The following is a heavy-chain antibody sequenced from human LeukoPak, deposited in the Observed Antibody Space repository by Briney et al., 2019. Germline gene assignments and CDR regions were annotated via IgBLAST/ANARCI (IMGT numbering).Heavy chain of an antibody. CDR1: GGAFSSYA. D-gene: IGHD3-16*01. Sequence: SVKLSCKASGGAFSSYAISWVRHAPGQGLEWMGRIIPIFGIANNAQKFQGRVTITADKSTSTAYMELSSLRSEDTAVYYCARDTAGPAGIYDFDYWGQGTLVTVSS. CDR3: ARDTAGPAGIYDFDY. V-gene: IGHV1-69*04. J-gene: IGHJ4*02. CDR2: IIPIFGIA.